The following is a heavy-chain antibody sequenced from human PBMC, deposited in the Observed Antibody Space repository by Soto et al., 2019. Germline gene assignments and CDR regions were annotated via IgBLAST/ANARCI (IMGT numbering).Heavy chain of an antibody. Sequence: QVQLQESGPGLVKPSQTLSLTCTVSGGSISSGGYYWSWIRQHPGKGLEWIGYIYYSGSTYYNPSGMSQVTLSVDTAKNQFSLKLSAGTAPDTAVYYCARGFRVVLAVRGSGSWCDPLGQGTLVTVPS. J-gene: IGHJ5*02. CDR1: GGSISSGGYY. CDR2: IYYSGST. V-gene: IGHV4-31*01. CDR3: ARGFRVVLAVRGSGSWCDP. D-gene: IGHD3-10*01.